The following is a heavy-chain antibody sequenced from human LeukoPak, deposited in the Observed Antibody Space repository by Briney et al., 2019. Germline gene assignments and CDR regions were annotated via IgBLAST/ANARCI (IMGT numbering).Heavy chain of an antibody. Sequence: PSETLSLTCTVSGGSIRSGGNYWNWVRQLPEKGLEWLGYISHSGYSYYTPSLKSRLTISMDTSKNQFSLKVTSVTAADTAVYYCAKFGSDAFDIWGQGTMVTASS. CDR1: GGSIRSGGNY. CDR2: ISHSGYS. D-gene: IGHD3-10*01. V-gene: IGHV4-31*03. CDR3: AKFGSDAFDI. J-gene: IGHJ3*02.